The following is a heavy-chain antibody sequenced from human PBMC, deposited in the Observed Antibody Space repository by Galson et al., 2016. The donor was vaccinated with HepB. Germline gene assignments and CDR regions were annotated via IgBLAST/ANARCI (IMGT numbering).Heavy chain of an antibody. D-gene: IGHD3-3*01. J-gene: IGHJ4*02. CDR2: MNPNSGNT. Sequence: SVKVSCKASGYTFTSYDINWVRQATGQGLEWMGWMNPNSGNTGYAQKFQGRVTMTRNTSISTAYMELSSLRSEDTVVYYCARRWDFWSGYPGYWGQGTLVTVSS. CDR1: GYTFTSYD. CDR3: ARRWDFWSGYPGY. V-gene: IGHV1-8*01.